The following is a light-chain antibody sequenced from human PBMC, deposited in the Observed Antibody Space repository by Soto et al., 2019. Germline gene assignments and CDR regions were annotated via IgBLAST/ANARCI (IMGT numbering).Light chain of an antibody. CDR2: AAS. V-gene: IGKV1-8*01. Sequence: AIRMTQSPSSFSASTGDRVTITCRASQGISSYLAWYQQKPGKALKLLIYAASTLQSGGPARFSGSGSGTDFTLTISCMQYEDFATYYCQQYYSYPRTFGQGTKVEIK. CDR3: QQYYSYPRT. CDR1: QGISSY. J-gene: IGKJ1*01.